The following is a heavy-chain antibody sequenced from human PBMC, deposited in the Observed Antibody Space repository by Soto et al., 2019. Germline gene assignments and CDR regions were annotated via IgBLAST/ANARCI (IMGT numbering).Heavy chain of an antibody. V-gene: IGHV3-74*01. D-gene: IGHD6-13*01. Sequence: EVQLVESGGGLVQPGGSLRLSCAASGFTFSSFWMYWVRQAPGKGLVWVSRINSDASTTSYADSVKGRFTISRDNAKNTLYLQMNSRRAEDTAVYYCAKIPPGWGGGQLVLDYWGQGTLVTVSS. CDR3: AKIPPGWGGGQLVLDY. CDR2: INSDASTT. CDR1: GFTFSSFW. J-gene: IGHJ4*02.